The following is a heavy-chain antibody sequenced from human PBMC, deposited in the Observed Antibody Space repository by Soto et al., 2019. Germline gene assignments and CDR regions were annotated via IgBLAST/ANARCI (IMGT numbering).Heavy chain of an antibody. J-gene: IGHJ4*02. CDR1: GASLSGFD. Sequence: SETLSLTCAVYGASLSGFDWSWVRQPPGKGLEWIGEINQSGSTNYDPSLKSRVTISMDTPKNQFSLKLSSVTAADTAVYYCARIPRASSSGLDYWGQGTLVTVSS. V-gene: IGHV4-34*01. D-gene: IGHD6-19*01. CDR3: ARIPRASSSGLDY. CDR2: INQSGST.